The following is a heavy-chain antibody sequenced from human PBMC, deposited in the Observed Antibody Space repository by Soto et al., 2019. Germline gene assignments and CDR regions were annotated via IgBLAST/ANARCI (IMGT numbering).Heavy chain of an antibody. CDR3: TRDRYRYGFLIRIDS. J-gene: IGHJ4*02. CDR1: GFTVSNNH. D-gene: IGHD5-18*01. V-gene: IGHV3-66*01. CDR2: IFTSRTT. Sequence: EVQLVESGGGLVQPGGSLRLSCAASGFTVSNNHLSWVRQAPVKGLEWVSVIFTSRTTFYADSVKGRFTISRDTAKNPVSLQMNSLRVDDTGIYYCTRDRYRYGFLIRIDSWGQGALVSVSS.